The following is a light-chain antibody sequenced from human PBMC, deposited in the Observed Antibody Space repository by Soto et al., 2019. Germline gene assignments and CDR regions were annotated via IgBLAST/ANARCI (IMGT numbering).Light chain of an antibody. CDR3: RSYAGSNNFVV. V-gene: IGLV2-8*01. J-gene: IGLJ2*01. CDR2: EVS. Sequence: QSALTQPPSASGSPGQSVTISCTGTSSDVGGYNYVSWYQQHPGKAPKLMIYEVSKRPSGVPDRFFGSKSGNTASLTVSGLQAEDEADYYCRSYAGSNNFVVLGGGTKLTVL. CDR1: SSDVGGYNY.